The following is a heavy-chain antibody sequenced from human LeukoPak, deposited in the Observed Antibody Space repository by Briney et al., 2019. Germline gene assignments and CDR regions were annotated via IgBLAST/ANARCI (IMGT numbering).Heavy chain of an antibody. D-gene: IGHD3-22*01. V-gene: IGHV4-59*12. Sequence: SETLSLTCTVSGGSISSYYWSWIRQPPGKGLEWIGYIYYSGSTNYNPSLKSRVTISVDTSKNQFSLKLSSVTAADTAVYYCARVQYYYDSSGYIDDYWGQGTLVTVSS. J-gene: IGHJ4*02. CDR3: ARVQYYYDSSGYIDDY. CDR2: IYYSGST. CDR1: GGSISSYY.